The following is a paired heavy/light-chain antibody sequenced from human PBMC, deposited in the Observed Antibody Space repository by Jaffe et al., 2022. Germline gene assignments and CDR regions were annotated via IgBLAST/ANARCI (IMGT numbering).Heavy chain of an antibody. CDR1: GFTFSSYS. CDR2: ISSSSSTI. D-gene: IGHD1-7*01. V-gene: IGHV3-48*01. Sequence: EVQLVESGGGLVQPGGSLRLSCAASGFTFSSYSMNWVRQAPGKGLEWVSYISSSSSTIYYADSVKGRFTISRDNAKNSLYLQMNSLRAEDTAVYYCARERGGYNWNYFLPNRDAFDIWGQGTMVTVSS. CDR3: ARERGGYNWNYFLPNRDAFDI. J-gene: IGHJ3*02.
Light chain of an antibody. V-gene: IGKV4-1*01. Sequence: DIVMTQSPDSLAVSLGERATINCKSSQSVLYSSNNKNYLAWYQQKPGQPPKLLIYWASTRESGVPDRFSGSGSGTDFTLTISSLQAEDVAVYYCQQYYSTPPSLTFGGGTKVEIK. CDR1: QSVLYSSNNKNY. CDR2: WAS. J-gene: IGKJ4*01. CDR3: QQYYSTPPSLT.